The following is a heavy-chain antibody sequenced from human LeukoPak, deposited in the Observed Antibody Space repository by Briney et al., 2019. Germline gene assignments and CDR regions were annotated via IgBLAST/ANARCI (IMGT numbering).Heavy chain of an antibody. J-gene: IGHJ4*02. CDR2: ISWNSGSK. V-gene: IGHV3-9*01. D-gene: IGHD6-19*01. CDR3: AKDIKELSSGCNY. Sequence: PGGSLRLSCAASGFTFDDYAMHWVRHAPGKGLEWVSGISWNSGSKGYADSVKGRFTISRDNAKNSLYLQMNSLRAEDTALYYCAKDIKELSSGCNYWGQGTLVTVSS. CDR1: GFTFDDYA.